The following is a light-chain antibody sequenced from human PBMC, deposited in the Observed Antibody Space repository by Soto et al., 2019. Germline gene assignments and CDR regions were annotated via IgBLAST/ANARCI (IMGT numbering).Light chain of an antibody. Sequence: EIVLTQSPVTLSLSPGERATLSCRASQSVSNRYLAWYQQKPGQAPRLLISGASSRATGIPDRFSGSGSGTDFTLTISRLEPEDFAVYFCQQYGSSPITFGQGTRLEIK. J-gene: IGKJ5*01. CDR3: QQYGSSPIT. CDR2: GAS. V-gene: IGKV3-20*01. CDR1: QSVSNRY.